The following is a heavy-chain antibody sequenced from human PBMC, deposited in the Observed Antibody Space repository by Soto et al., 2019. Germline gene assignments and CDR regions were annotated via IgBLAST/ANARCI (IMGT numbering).Heavy chain of an antibody. Sequence: GESLKISCAASGFTFSSYSMNWVRQAPGKGLEWVSSISSSSSYIYYADSVKGRFTISRDNAKNSLYLQMNSLRAEDTAVYYCARDFRWPDLRSLGTGTTGGTDYWGQGTLVTVSS. D-gene: IGHD1-7*01. V-gene: IGHV3-21*01. CDR2: ISSSSSYI. J-gene: IGHJ4*02. CDR3: ARDFRWPDLRSLGTGTTGGTDY. CDR1: GFTFSSYS.